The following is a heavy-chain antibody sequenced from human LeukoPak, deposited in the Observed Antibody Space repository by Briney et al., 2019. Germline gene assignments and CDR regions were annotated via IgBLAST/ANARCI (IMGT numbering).Heavy chain of an antibody. CDR2: IYPGDSDT. D-gene: IGHD5-18*01. V-gene: IGHV5-51*01. J-gene: IGHJ4*02. CDR1: GYSFTSYW. CDR3: ARVGHRGYSYGYFNY. Sequence: GESLKISCKGSGYSFTSYWIGWVRQMPGKSLEWMGIIYPGDSDTRYSPSFQGQVTISADKSISTAYLQWSSLKASDTAMYYCARVGHRGYSYGYFNYWGQGTLVTVSP.